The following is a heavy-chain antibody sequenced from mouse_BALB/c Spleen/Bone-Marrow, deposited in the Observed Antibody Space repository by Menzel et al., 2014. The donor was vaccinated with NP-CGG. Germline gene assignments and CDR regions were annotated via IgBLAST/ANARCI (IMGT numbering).Heavy chain of an antibody. D-gene: IGHD2-1*01. J-gene: IGHJ4*01. CDR1: GYTFTSYY. V-gene: IGHV1S81*02. Sequence: QVQLQQSGAELVKPGASVKLSCKASGYTFTSYYMYWVKQRPGQGLEWIGGINPSNGVNNFNEKFKSKASLTVDKSSSIAYMQLSSLTSEDSAVYYCSRGGNFDVMDYWGQGTSVTVSS. CDR2: INPSNGVN. CDR3: SRGGNFDVMDY.